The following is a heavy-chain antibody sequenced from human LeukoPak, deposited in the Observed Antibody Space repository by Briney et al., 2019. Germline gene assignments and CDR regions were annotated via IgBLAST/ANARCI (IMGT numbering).Heavy chain of an antibody. J-gene: IGHJ4*02. Sequence: ASVKVSCKASGYTFTGYYMHWVRQAPGQGLEWMGWINPNGGGTNYAQKFQGRVTMTRDTSISTAYMELSRLRPDDTAVYYCARDLTYYYDSSGYTADYWGQGTLVTVSS. D-gene: IGHD3-22*01. V-gene: IGHV1-2*02. CDR1: GYTFTGYY. CDR2: INPNGGGT. CDR3: ARDLTYYYDSSGYTADY.